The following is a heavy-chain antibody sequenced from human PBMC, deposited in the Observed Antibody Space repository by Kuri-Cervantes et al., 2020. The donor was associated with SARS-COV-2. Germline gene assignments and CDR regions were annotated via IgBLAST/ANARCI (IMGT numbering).Heavy chain of an antibody. CDR2: ISSSSSYI. D-gene: IGHD5-18*01. CDR3: ARVHSYGPQDYYYYGMDV. V-gene: IGHV3-21*01. CDR1: GFTFSNYG. Sequence: GSLRLSCAASGFTFSNYGMNWVRQAPGKGLEWVSSISSSSSYIYYADSVKGRFTISRDNAKNSLYLQMNSLRAEDTAVYYCARVHSYGPQDYYYYGMDVWGQGTTVTVSS. J-gene: IGHJ6*02.